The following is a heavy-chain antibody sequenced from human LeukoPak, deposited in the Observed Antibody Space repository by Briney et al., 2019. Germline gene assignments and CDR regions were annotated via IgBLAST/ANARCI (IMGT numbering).Heavy chain of an antibody. V-gene: IGHV1-46*01. CDR1: GYTFTSYY. D-gene: IGHD5-18*01. Sequence: EASVKVSCKASGYTFTSYYMHWVRQPPGQGLEWMGIINPSGGSTSYAQKFQGRVTMTRDTSTSTVYMELSSLRSEDTAVYYCARGSAMVPGYYYYGMDVWGQGTTVTVSS. CDR3: ARGSAMVPGYYYYGMDV. J-gene: IGHJ6*02. CDR2: INPSGGST.